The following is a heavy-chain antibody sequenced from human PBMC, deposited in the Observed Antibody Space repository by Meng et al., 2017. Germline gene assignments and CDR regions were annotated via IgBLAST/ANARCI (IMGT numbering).Heavy chain of an antibody. Sequence: QGQLQQWGAGLLRPSETLSLTCAVYGGSFSGYYWNWIRQPPGKGLEWIGEINEFGSTNYNPSLKSRVTILVDTSKNQFSLKLRSVTAADTAVYYCARQRGPDFWGQGSLVTVSS. D-gene: IGHD5-12*01. V-gene: IGHV4-34*01. CDR1: GGSFSGYY. CDR3: ARQRGPDF. CDR2: INEFGST. J-gene: IGHJ4*02.